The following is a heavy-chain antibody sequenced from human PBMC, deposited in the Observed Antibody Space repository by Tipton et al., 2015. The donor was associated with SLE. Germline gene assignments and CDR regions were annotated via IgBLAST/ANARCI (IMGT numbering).Heavy chain of an antibody. CDR2: INHSGST. CDR3: AREGLVDATSTVFDS. Sequence: LRLSCAVYGGSFSGYYWTWIRQTPGKGLEWIGEINHSGSTNYNPSLQSRVTISLDTSKNQFSLNLSSVTVADTAVYYCAREGLVDATSTVFDSWGHGTLVTVSS. CDR1: GGSFSGYY. J-gene: IGHJ5*01. V-gene: IGHV4-34*09. D-gene: IGHD2-15*01.